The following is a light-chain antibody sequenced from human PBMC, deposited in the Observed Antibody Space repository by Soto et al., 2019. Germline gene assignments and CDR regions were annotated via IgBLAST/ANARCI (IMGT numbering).Light chain of an antibody. CDR1: QSVSSTS. V-gene: IGKV3-20*01. Sequence: EVVLTQSPGTLSLSPGERVTILCLASQSVSSTSLAWYQQKPGQTPRLLIYGASSRATGTPDRISGGGSGTHFTLTISRLEPEDFAVYYCQHYVTSSITFGLGTRLEIK. J-gene: IGKJ5*01. CDR3: QHYVTSSIT. CDR2: GAS.